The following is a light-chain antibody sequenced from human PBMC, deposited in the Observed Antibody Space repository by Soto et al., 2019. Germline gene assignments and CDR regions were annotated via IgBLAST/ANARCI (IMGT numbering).Light chain of an antibody. CDR2: GAS. CDR1: QSVASSF. V-gene: IGKV3-20*01. CDR3: QHYDSYSPWM. Sequence: EIVLTQSPGALSLSPGERATLSCRASQSVASSFLAWYQQKPGQAPRLLMYGASSRATGIPDRFSGSGSGTDFTLTISSLQPDDSATYYCQHYDSYSPWMFGQGTRVEI. J-gene: IGKJ1*01.